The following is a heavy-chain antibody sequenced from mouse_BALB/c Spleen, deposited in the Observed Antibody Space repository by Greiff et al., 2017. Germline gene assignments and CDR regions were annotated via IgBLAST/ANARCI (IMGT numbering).Heavy chain of an antibody. CDR1: GFTFSSYT. J-gene: IGHJ1*01. D-gene: IGHD1-1*01. CDR2: ISNGGGST. V-gene: IGHV5-12-2*01. Sequence: EVQGVESGGGLVQPGGSLKLSCAASGFTFSSYTMSWVRQTPEKRLEWVAYISNGGGSTYYPDTVKSRFTISRANAKNTLYLQMSSLKSEDTAMYYCAKHNYGSSYWYFDVWGAGTTVTVSS. CDR3: AKHNYGSSYWYFDV.